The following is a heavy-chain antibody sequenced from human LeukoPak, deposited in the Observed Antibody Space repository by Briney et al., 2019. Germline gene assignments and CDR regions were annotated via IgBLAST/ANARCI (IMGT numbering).Heavy chain of an antibody. CDR1: EFTFSSYG. CDR2: ISYDGSNK. V-gene: IGHV3-30*18. J-gene: IGHJ3*02. D-gene: IGHD3-10*01. CDR3: AKDYYGHVLYGSGSYTSLDAFDI. Sequence: GGSLRLSCAASEFTFSSYGMHWVRQAPGKGLEWVAVISYDGSNKYYADSVRGRFTISRDNSKNTLYLQMNSLGAEDTAVYYCAKDYYGHVLYGSGSYTSLDAFDIWGQGTMVTVYS.